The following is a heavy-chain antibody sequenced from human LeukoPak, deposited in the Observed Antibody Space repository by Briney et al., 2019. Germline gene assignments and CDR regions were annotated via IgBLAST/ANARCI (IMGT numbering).Heavy chain of an antibody. CDR2: INPSGGST. D-gene: IGHD3-16*01. J-gene: IGHJ6*02. CDR1: GYTFTSYY. CDR3: ARAGLIDSYYYYYRGMDV. Sequence: GASVKVSCKASGYTFTSYYMHWVRQAPGQGLEWMGIINPSGGSTSYAQKFQGRVTMTRDTSTSTVYMELSSLRSEDTAVYYCARAGLIDSYYYYYRGMDVWGQGTTVTVSS. V-gene: IGHV1-46*01.